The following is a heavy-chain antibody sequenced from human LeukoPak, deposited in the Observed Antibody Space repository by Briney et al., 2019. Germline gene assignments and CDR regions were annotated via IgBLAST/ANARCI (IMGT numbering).Heavy chain of an antibody. V-gene: IGHV4-30-4*08. CDR1: GASISSGDYY. J-gene: IGHJ5*02. CDR3: ARQDYGDYGVGLDNWFDP. Sequence: TSQTLSLTCTVSGASISSGDYYWSWIRQPPGKGLEWIGYMYSSGTTYYNPSLKSRLTISVDTSKNQFSLKLTSVTAADTAVYYCARQDYGDYGVGLDNWFDPWGQGTLVTVSS. D-gene: IGHD4-17*01. CDR2: MYSSGTT.